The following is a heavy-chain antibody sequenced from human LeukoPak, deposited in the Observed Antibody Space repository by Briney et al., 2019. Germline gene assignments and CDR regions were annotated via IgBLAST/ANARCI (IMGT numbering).Heavy chain of an antibody. CDR3: ARKGRYGDYVNWFDP. J-gene: IGHJ5*02. D-gene: IGHD4-17*01. CDR2: IIPIFGTA. V-gene: IGHV1-69*01. Sequence: SVKVSCKASGDTFSGYAISWVRQAPGQGLEWMGGIIPIFGTANYAQKFQGRVTITADESTSTAYMELSSLRSEDTAVYYCARKGRYGDYVNWFDPWGQGTLVTVSS. CDR1: GDTFSGYA.